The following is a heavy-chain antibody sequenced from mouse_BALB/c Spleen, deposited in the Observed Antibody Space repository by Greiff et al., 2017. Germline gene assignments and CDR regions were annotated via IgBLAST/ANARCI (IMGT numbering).Heavy chain of an antibody. D-gene: IGHD2-1*01. V-gene: IGHV2-9*02. CDR1: GFSLTSYG. CDR3: ARGNGNYVGVDY. CDR2: IWAGGST. Sequence: VQRVESGPGLVAPSQSLSITCTVSGFSLTSYGVHWVRQPPGKGLEWLGVIWAGGSTNYNSALMSRLSISKDNSKSQVFLKMNSLQTDDTAMYYCARGNGNYVGVDYWGQGTTLTVSS. J-gene: IGHJ2*01.